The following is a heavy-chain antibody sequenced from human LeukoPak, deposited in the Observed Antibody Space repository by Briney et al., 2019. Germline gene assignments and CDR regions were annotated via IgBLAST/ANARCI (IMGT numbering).Heavy chain of an antibody. V-gene: IGHV3-11*04. D-gene: IGHD3-22*01. CDR3: ARDLKRRVYYDSSGSDDAFDI. Sequence: GGSLRLSCAASGFTFSDYYMSWIRQAPGKGLEWVSYISSSGSTIYYADSVKGRFTISRDNAKNSLYLQMNGLRAEDTAVYYCARDLKRRVYYDSSGSDDAFDIWGQGTMVTVSS. CDR2: ISSSGSTI. J-gene: IGHJ3*02. CDR1: GFTFSDYY.